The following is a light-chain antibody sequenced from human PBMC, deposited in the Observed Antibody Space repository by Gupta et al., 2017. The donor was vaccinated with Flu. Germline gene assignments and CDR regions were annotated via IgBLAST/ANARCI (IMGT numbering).Light chain of an antibody. CDR2: EVT. CDR1: SSEIGSSKH. Sequence: QSALTQPASVSESPGQSITIPCPGTSSEIGSSKHVSWYQQHPGNAPKLIICEVTKRPSGISDRFSGSKSGNTASLTSSGLQAEDEADYYCCADEQGSTWVFGTGTTLTVL. V-gene: IGLV2-23*02. J-gene: IGLJ3*02. CDR3: CADEQGSTWV.